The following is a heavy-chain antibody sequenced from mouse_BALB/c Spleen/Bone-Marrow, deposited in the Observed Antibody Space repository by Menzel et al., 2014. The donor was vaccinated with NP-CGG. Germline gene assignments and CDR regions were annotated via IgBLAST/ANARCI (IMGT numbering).Heavy chain of an antibody. J-gene: IGHJ4*01. CDR1: GFTFSSFG. CDR2: ISNGSSTI. V-gene: IGHV5-17*02. CDR3: ARKGAMITHYYAMDY. D-gene: IGHD2-4*01. Sequence: EVQLVESGGGLVQPGGSRKLSCAASGFTFSSFGMHWVRQAPKKGLEWVAYISNGSSTIYYADTVKGRFTISRDNPKNTLFLQMTSLRSEDTAMYYCARKGAMITHYYAMDYWGQGTSVTVSS.